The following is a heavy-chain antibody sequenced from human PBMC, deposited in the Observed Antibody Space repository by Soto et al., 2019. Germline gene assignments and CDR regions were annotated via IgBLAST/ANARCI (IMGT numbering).Heavy chain of an antibody. CDR2: IWYDGSNK. CDR3: ARDLVVRVVSNPSRYYYYGMDV. V-gene: IGHV3-33*01. CDR1: GFTFSSYG. Sequence: QVQLVESGGGVVQPGRSLRLSCAASGFTFSSYGMHWVRQAPGKGLEWVAVIWYDGSNKYYADSVKGRFTISRDNSKNTPYLQMNSLRGEDTAVYYCARDLVVRVVSNPSRYYYYGMDVWGQGTTVTVSS. J-gene: IGHJ6*02. D-gene: IGHD3-10*01.